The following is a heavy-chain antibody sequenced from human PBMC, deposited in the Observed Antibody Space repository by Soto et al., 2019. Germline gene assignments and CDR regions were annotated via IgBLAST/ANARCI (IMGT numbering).Heavy chain of an antibody. J-gene: IGHJ6*02. Sequence: GGSLRLSCTASGFTFGGYAMSWFRQAPGKGLEWVGFIRGKAYDETTEYAASVKGRFTISRDDSKSIAYLQMNSLKTEDTAVYYCTREQGGLLWFGELLSHPGGMDVWGQGTTVTVSS. CDR3: TREQGGLLWFGELLSHPGGMDV. V-gene: IGHV3-49*03. CDR2: IRGKAYDETT. D-gene: IGHD3-10*01. CDR1: GFTFGGYA.